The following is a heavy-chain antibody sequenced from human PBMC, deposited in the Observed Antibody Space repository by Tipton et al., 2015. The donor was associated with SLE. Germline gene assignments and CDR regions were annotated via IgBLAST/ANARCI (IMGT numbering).Heavy chain of an antibody. CDR3: ARGDTSAHPSFDY. Sequence: GSLRLSCAASGFTFSTYSMSWIRQAPGKGLEWVSYISHTRSYIYYADSVKGRFTISRDNAENSLYLQMNSLRVEDTAVYYCARGDTSAHPSFDYWGQGTLVTVSS. CDR2: ISHTRSYI. CDR1: GFTFSTYS. V-gene: IGHV3-21*05. J-gene: IGHJ4*02. D-gene: IGHD2-2*01.